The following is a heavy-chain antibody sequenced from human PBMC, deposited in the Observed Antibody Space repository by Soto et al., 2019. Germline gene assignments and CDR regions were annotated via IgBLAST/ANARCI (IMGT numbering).Heavy chain of an antibody. V-gene: IGHV4-39*01. J-gene: IGHJ5*02. D-gene: IGHD6-13*01. Sequence: PSETLSLTCTVSGGSISSSSYYWGWIRQPPGKGLEWIGSIYYSGSTYYNPSLKSRVTISVDTSKNQFSLKLSSVTAADTAVYYCARHLVYGAAGTVWFDPWGQGTLVTVSS. CDR3: ARHLVYGAAGTVWFDP. CDR1: GGSISSSSYY. CDR2: IYYSGST.